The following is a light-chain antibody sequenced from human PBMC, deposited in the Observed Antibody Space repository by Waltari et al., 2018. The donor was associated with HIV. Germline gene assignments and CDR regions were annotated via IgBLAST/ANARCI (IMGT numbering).Light chain of an antibody. Sequence: DIQMIQSPSSLSASVGDRVTITCQASQDLSSYLNWYQQKPGKAPKLLIYDASNLETGVPSRFSGSGSETDFTFTISSLQPEDIATYYCQHSWTFGPGTKVDIK. CDR1: QDLSSY. V-gene: IGKV1-33*01. CDR2: DAS. J-gene: IGKJ3*01. CDR3: QHSWT.